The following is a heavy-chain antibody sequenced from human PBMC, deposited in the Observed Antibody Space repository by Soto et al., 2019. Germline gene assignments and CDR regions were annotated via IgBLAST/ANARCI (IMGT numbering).Heavy chain of an antibody. V-gene: IGHV1-69*06. CDR1: GYRFSVYG. CDR2: LIPIYDTA. J-gene: IGHJ6*02. Sequence: QVQLVQSGAEVKNPGSSVKVSCKASGYRFSVYGIRWVRQAPGQGLEWMGGLIPIYDTANYAQQFQGRLMITADKSTSTVYMELSSLRSEDTAVYYCARVRDPPLDYYGMDVWGQGTKVTVSS. CDR3: ARVRDPPLDYYGMDV.